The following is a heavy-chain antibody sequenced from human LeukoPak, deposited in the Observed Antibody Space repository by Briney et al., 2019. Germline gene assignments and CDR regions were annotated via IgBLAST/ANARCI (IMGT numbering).Heavy chain of an antibody. J-gene: IGHJ4*02. V-gene: IGHV3-49*04. CDR1: GFTFGDYG. CDR2: IRSKAYGGTT. Sequence: GGSLRLSCTASGFTFGDYGMSWVRQAPGKGLEWVGFIRSKAYGGTTEYVASVKGRFTISRDDSKSIAYLQVNSLKTEDTAVYYCTGSFGELSFFAYWGQGTLVTVSS. D-gene: IGHD3-10*01. CDR3: TGSFGELSFFAY.